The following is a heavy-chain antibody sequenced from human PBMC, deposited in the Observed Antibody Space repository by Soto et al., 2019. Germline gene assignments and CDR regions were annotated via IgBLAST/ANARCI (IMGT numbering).Heavy chain of an antibody. D-gene: IGHD6-19*01. CDR3: SKDQEWLPRYGTEV. J-gene: IGHJ6*02. CDR2: ILYDGTNE. V-gene: IGHV3-30*18. CDR1: GFTFNNYG. Sequence: GSLRLSCAASGFTFNNYGLNWVRQAPGKGLEWVALILYDGTNEKYADSVKGRFTISRDNSKNTLFLQMNSLRAEDTAVYYCSKDQEWLPRYGTEVWDQGTTVTISS.